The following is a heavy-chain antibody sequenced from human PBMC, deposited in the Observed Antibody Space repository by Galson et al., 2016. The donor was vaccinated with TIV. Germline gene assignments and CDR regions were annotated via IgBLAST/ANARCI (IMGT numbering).Heavy chain of an antibody. V-gene: IGHV3-20*04. CDR2: VNWNGVGT. Sequence: SLRLSCAASGFTFDDFDMTWVRQGPGRGLEWVSGVNWNGVGTSYADSVKGRFTISRDSAKNSLYRQMNSLGVEDTALYYRPRVASCCGTCYYFEHWGQGTLVAVSS. CDR1: GFTFDDFD. J-gene: IGHJ4*02. D-gene: IGHD2-21*01. CDR3: PRVASCCGTCYYFEH.